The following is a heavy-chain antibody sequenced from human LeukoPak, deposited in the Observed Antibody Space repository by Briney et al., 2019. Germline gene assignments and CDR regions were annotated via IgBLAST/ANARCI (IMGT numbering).Heavy chain of an antibody. Sequence: SVKVSRKASGGTFSSYAISWVRQAPGQGLEWMGGIIPIFGTANYAQKFQGRVTITADESTSTAYMELSSLRSEDTAVYYCAREGWGGFTDKNYYYYMDVWGKGTTVTVSS. V-gene: IGHV1-69*13. CDR1: GGTFSSYA. CDR2: IIPIFGTA. J-gene: IGHJ6*03. D-gene: IGHD5-12*01. CDR3: AREGWGGFTDKNYYYYMDV.